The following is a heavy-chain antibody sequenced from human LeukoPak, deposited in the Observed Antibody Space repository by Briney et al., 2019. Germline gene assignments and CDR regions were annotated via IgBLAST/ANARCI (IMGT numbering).Heavy chain of an antibody. CDR3: ARVPQGSSWPYYFDY. J-gene: IGHJ4*02. V-gene: IGHV1-69*04. D-gene: IGHD6-13*01. Sequence: ASVKVSCKASGGTFSTYAISWVRRAPGQGHAWVGRIVPILGTANYAQNFQGRVTITADRSTTTAYMELSSLRSEDTAVYYCARVPQGSSWPYYFDYWGQGTLVTVSS. CDR1: GGTFSTYA. CDR2: IVPILGTA.